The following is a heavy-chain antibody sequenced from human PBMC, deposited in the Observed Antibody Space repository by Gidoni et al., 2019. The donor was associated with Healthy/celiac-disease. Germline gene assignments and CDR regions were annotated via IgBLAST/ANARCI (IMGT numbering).Heavy chain of an antibody. CDR3: AREIAVAETGGAFDI. Sequence: EVQLVESGGGLVQPGGSLRLSCAASGFTFSSYWMSWVRQAPGKGLEWVDNIKQDGSEKYYVDSVKGRFTISRDNAKNSLYLQMNSLRAEDTAVYYCAREIAVAETGGAFDIWGQGTMVTVSS. CDR1: GFTFSSYW. CDR2: IKQDGSEK. J-gene: IGHJ3*02. D-gene: IGHD6-19*01. V-gene: IGHV3-7*03.